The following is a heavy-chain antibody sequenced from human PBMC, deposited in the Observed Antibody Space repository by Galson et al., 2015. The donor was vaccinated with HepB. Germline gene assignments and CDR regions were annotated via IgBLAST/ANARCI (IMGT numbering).Heavy chain of an antibody. Sequence: QSGAEVKKPGESLRISCKGSGYSFTSYWISWVRQMPGKGLEWMGRIDPSDSYTNYSPSFQGHVTISADKSISTAYLQWSSLKASDTAMYYCASFKGGYCSGGSCLDYWGQGTLVTVSS. CDR3: ASFKGGYCSGGSCLDY. V-gene: IGHV5-10-1*01. CDR2: IDPSDSYT. D-gene: IGHD2-15*01. J-gene: IGHJ4*02. CDR1: GYSFTSYW.